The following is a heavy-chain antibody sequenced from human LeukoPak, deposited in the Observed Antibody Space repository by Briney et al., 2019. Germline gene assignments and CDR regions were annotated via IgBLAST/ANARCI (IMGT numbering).Heavy chain of an antibody. CDR1: GGSISSGSYY. J-gene: IGHJ3*02. D-gene: IGHD3-22*01. CDR2: IYTSGST. CDR3: AGEDYFDTSGYASWRFDI. Sequence: SETLSLTCTVSGGSISSGSYYWSWIRQPAGKGLEWIGRIYTSGSTNYNPSLKSRVTISVDTSKNQFSLKLSSVTAADTAVYYCAGEDYFDTSGYASWRFDIWGQGTMVTVSS. V-gene: IGHV4-61*02.